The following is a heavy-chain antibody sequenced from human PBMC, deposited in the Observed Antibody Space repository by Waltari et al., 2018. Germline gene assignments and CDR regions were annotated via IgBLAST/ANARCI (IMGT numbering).Heavy chain of an antibody. V-gene: IGHV1-24*01. Sequence: VPLELSGAAVKKPVASMKVSCKVSVYSISELSMHWVRQAPGEGLEWMGGFNPEDGEIIYAQKFRGRVTMTEDTSTETVYMDLSSLRSEDTAVYYCATSNSGGRRGFDYWGQGTLVTVSS. CDR3: ATSNSGGRRGFDY. CDR2: FNPEDGEI. D-gene: IGHD2-15*01. J-gene: IGHJ4*02. CDR1: VYSISELS.